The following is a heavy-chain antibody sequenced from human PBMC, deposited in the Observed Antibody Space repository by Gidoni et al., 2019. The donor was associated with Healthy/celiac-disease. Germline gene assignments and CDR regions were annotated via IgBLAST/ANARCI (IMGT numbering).Heavy chain of an antibody. Sequence: QVQLVESGGGVVQPGRSRRLSCAASGFTFISYGMHWVRQAPGKGLEGVAVISYDGSNKYYADSVKRRFTISRDNSKNTLYLQMNSLRAEDTAVYYCAKDLGYSSGWSENHDAFDIWGQGTMVTVSS. D-gene: IGHD6-19*01. CDR1: GFTFISYG. CDR3: AKDLGYSSGWSENHDAFDI. CDR2: ISYDGSNK. J-gene: IGHJ3*02. V-gene: IGHV3-30*18.